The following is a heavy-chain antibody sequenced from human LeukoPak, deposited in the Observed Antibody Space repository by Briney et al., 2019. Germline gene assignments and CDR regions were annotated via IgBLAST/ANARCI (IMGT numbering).Heavy chain of an antibody. J-gene: IGHJ4*02. CDR1: GFTFTSYA. CDR2: ISGSGGST. CDR3: AKDLIGDRGWLPYFDY. D-gene: IGHD3-16*01. Sequence: GGSLRLSCAASGFTFTSYAMSWVRQAPGKGLEWVSAISGSGGSTYYADSVKGRFTISRDNSKNTLYLQMNSLRAEDTAVYYCAKDLIGDRGWLPYFDYWGQGTLVTVSS. V-gene: IGHV3-23*01.